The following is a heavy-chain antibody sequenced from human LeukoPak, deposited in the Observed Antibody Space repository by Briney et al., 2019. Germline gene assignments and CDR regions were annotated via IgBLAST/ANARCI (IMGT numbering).Heavy chain of an antibody. CDR3: ARDLDCSSTSCYSYNWFDP. V-gene: IGHV1-2*02. Sequence: ASVKVSCKASGYTFTGYYMHWVRQAPGQGLEWMGWINPNSGGTNYAQKFQGRVTMTRDTSISTAYMELSRLRSDDTAVYYCARDLDCSSTSCYSYNWFDPWGQGTLVTVSS. J-gene: IGHJ5*02. D-gene: IGHD2-2*02. CDR2: INPNSGGT. CDR1: GYTFTGYY.